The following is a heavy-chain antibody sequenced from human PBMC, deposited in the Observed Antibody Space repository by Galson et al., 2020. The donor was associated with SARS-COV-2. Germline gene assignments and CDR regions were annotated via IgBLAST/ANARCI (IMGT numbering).Heavy chain of an antibody. CDR1: GGSFRGYY. J-gene: IGHJ4*02. CDR2: INYSGNT. V-gene: IGHV4-34*01. Sequence: SETLSLTCAVYGGSFRGYYWSWLRQAPGKGLEWIGAINYSGNTIYNPSLMRRAAISADTSKSQFSLNLNSVTVADTAVYYCAREITGSTIFGVVIMLYFDFWGQGSLVTVSS. D-gene: IGHD3-3*01. CDR3: AREITGSTIFGVVIMLYFDF.